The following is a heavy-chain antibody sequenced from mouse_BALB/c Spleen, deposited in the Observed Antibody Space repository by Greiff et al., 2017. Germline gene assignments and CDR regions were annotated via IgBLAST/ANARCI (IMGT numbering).Heavy chain of an antibody. D-gene: IGHD2-10*01. CDR1: GYTFTDYE. CDR3: TRPYYGNSFAY. Sequence: QVQLKESGPELVKPGASVKMSCKALGYTFTDYEMHWVKQTPVHGLEWIGAIHPGSGGTAYNQKFKGKATLTADKSSSTAYMELSSLTSEDSAVYYCTRPYYGNSFAYWGQGTLVTVSA. V-gene: IGHV1-15*01. J-gene: IGHJ3*01. CDR2: IHPGSGGT.